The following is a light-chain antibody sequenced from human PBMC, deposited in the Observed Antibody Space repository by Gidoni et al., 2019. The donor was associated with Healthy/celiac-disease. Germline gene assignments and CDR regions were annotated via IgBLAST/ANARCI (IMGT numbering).Light chain of an antibody. J-gene: IGKJ5*01. CDR2: AAS. CDR3: QQSYSTPPVT. Sequence: DIQITQTPSSLSASVGDRVTITCRASQSISSYLNWYQQKPGKTPKRLIYAASSLQSGVPSRFIGSGSGTDVTLTISSLQPEDFATYYCQQSYSTPPVTFGQGTRLEIK. V-gene: IGKV1-39*01. CDR1: QSISSY.